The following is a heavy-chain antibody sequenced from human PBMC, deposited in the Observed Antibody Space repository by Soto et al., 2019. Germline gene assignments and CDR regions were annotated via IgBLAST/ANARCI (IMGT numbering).Heavy chain of an antibody. CDR2: ISSSSSYI. V-gene: IGHV3-21*01. J-gene: IGHJ4*02. D-gene: IGHD6-13*01. CDR3: ARRAAAGIHFDY. CDR1: GFTFSSYS. Sequence: EVQLVESGGGLVKPGGSLRLSCAASGFTFSSYSMNWVRQAPGKGLEWVSSISSSSSYIYYADSVKGRFTISRDNAKNSLYLQMNSLRAEDTAVYYCARRAAAGIHFDYWGQGTLVTVSS.